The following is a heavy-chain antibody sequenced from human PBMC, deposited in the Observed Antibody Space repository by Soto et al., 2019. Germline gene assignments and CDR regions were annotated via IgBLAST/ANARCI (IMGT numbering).Heavy chain of an antibody. CDR3: AKDRQGSGNYFPLFDN. J-gene: IGHJ4*02. CDR2: ISQDGSEQ. D-gene: IGHD3-10*01. CDR1: GFIFNNHG. Sequence: GGSLRLSCAASGFIFNNHGMHWVRQAPGMGLEWVAVISQDGSEQFYADSVQGRFIISRDNSKNTLYLQINSLRADDTAMYYCAKDRQGSGNYFPLFDNWGQGTLVTVSS. V-gene: IGHV3-30*18.